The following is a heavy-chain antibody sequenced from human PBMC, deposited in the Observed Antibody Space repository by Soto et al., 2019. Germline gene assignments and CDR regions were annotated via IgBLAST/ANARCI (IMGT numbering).Heavy chain of an antibody. Sequence: SETLSLTCTVSGGSISSSSYYWGWIRQPPGKGLEWIGSIYYSGSTYYNPSLKSRVTISVDTSKNQFSLKLSSVTAADTAVYYCARLKWTYYDILTGERGALRAFDIWGQGTMVTVSS. V-gene: IGHV4-39*01. D-gene: IGHD3-9*01. CDR3: ARLKWTYYDILTGERGALRAFDI. CDR1: GGSISSSSYY. CDR2: IYYSGST. J-gene: IGHJ3*02.